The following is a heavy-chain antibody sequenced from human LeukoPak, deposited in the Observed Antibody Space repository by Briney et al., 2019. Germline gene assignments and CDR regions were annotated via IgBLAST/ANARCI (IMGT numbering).Heavy chain of an antibody. CDR2: IQPDGGST. J-gene: IGHJ6*03. D-gene: IGHD5-18*01. CDR3: ARDRHTAMVYYYYYMDV. Sequence: GGSLRLSCATSGFTFSTYWMSWVRQDPGKGLEWVANIQPDGGSTNYVDSVKGRFTISRDNARNSLYLQMNSLRDEDTAVYYCARDRHTAMVYYYYYMDVWGTGTTVTVSS. CDR1: GFTFSTYW. V-gene: IGHV3-7*03.